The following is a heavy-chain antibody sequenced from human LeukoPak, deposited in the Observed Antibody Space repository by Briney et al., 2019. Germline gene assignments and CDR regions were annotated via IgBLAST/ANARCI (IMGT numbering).Heavy chain of an antibody. CDR3: AKDLGLQVGASPFDY. D-gene: IGHD1-26*01. CDR2: IRYDGSNK. Sequence: PGGSLRLSCAASGFTFSSYGMHWVRQAPGKGLEWVAFIRYDGSNKYYADSVKGRFTISRDNSKNTLYLQMNSLHSEDTAVYYCAKDLGLQVGASPFDYWGQGTLVTVSS. V-gene: IGHV3-30*02. CDR1: GFTFSSYG. J-gene: IGHJ4*02.